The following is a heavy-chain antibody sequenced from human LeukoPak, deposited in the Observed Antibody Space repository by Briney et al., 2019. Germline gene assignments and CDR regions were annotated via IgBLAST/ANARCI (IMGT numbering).Heavy chain of an antibody. CDR3: ARGYSSSYRIDY. Sequence: GGSLRLSCAASGFTFSSYWMHWVRRAPGKGLVWVSRINGDGSSTSYADSVKGRLTISRDNAKNTLYLQMNSLRAEDTAVYYCARGYSSSYRIDYWGQGTLVTVSS. CDR2: INGDGSST. J-gene: IGHJ4*02. CDR1: GFTFSSYW. D-gene: IGHD6-6*01. V-gene: IGHV3-74*01.